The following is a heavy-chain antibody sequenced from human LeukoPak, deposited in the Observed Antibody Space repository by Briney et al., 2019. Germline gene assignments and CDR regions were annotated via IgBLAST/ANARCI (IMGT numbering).Heavy chain of an antibody. CDR3: ATPPYS. CDR1: GFTFSSYS. D-gene: IGHD5-18*01. CDR2: ISSSSSTI. V-gene: IGHV3-48*04. Sequence: GGSLRLSCAVSGFTFSSYSMNWVRQAPGKGLEWVSYISSSSSTIYYADSVKGRFTISRDNAKNSLYLQMNSLRAEDTAVYYCATPPYSWGQGTLVTVSS. J-gene: IGHJ4*02.